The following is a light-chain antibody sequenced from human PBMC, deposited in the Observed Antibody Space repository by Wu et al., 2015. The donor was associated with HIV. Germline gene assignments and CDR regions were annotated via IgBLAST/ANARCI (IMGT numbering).Light chain of an antibody. CDR1: QSISSN. J-gene: IGKJ1*01. Sequence: EIVMTQSPATLPVSPGERATLSCRASQSISSNLAWYQQKPGQAPGLLVYGASSRATGIPDRFSGSGSGTDFTLTISRLEPEDFAVYYCQQYGRSPATFGQGTKVEIK. CDR3: QQYGRSPAT. V-gene: IGKV3-20*01. CDR2: GAS.